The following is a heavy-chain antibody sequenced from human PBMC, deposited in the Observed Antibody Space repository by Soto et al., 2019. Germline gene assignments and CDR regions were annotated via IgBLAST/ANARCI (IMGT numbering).Heavy chain of an antibody. V-gene: IGHV1-69*12. Sequence: QVQLVQSGAEVKKPGSSVKVSCKASGGTFSSYAISWVRQAPGQGLEWMGGIIPIFGTANYAQKFQGRVTITADESXSXGYMELSSLRSEDTAVYYCASLSKMVTDYYYYGMDVWGQGTTVTVSS. CDR2: IIPIFGTA. CDR3: ASLSKMVTDYYYYGMDV. J-gene: IGHJ6*02. D-gene: IGHD2-21*02. CDR1: GGTFSSYA.